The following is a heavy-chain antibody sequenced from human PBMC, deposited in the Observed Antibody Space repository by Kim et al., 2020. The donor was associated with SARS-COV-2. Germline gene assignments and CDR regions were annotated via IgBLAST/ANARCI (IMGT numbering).Heavy chain of an antibody. CDR2: ILYNSEAT. J-gene: IGHJ4*02. V-gene: IGHV3-23*01. CDR3: VTAAQIVAPDRNW. CDR1: GFAFDTYA. Sequence: GGSLRLSCAASGFAFDTYAMSWVRQAPGKGLEWVSAILYNSEATYYADSVKGRFTISRDNSKNTMYLLMDSLRAEDAAVSYCVTAAQIVAPDRNWWGQGT. D-gene: IGHD2-2*01.